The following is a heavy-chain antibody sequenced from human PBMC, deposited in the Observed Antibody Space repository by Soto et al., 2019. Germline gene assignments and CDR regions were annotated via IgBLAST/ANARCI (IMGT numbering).Heavy chain of an antibody. CDR2: IIPILGIA. D-gene: IGHD6-13*01. CDR3: ARDMGSSWYE. J-gene: IGHJ4*02. Sequence: QVQLVQSGAEVKKPGSSVKVSCKASGGTFSRYTISWVRQAPGQGLEWVGRIIPILGIANYAQKFQGRVTITADKSTSTAYMELSSLRSEDTAVYYCARDMGSSWYEWGQGTLVTVSS. V-gene: IGHV1-69*08. CDR1: GGTFSRYT.